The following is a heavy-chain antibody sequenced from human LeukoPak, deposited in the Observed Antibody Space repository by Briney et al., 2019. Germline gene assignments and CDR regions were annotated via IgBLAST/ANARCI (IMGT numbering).Heavy chain of an antibody. V-gene: IGHV3-48*01. J-gene: IGHJ1*01. CDR2: ISSSSSTI. Sequence: GGSLRLSCAASGFTFSSYSMNWVRQAPGKGLEWVSYISSSSSTIYYADSVKGRFTISRDNAKSSLYLQMNSLRAEDTAVYYCASDPPGYGDYDEVGYSQHWGQGTLVTVSS. D-gene: IGHD4-17*01. CDR3: ASDPPGYGDYDEVGYSQH. CDR1: GFTFSSYS.